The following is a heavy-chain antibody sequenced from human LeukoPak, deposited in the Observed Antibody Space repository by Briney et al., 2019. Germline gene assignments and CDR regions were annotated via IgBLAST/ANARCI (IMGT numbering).Heavy chain of an antibody. CDR3: ARDTKLGYGY. J-gene: IGHJ4*02. V-gene: IGHV4-34*01. CDR2: INHSGST. CDR1: GGSFSGYY. D-gene: IGHD3-16*01. Sequence: PSETLSLTCAVYGGSFSGYYWSWIRQPPGKGLEWIGEINHSGSTNYNPSLKSRVTISVDTSKNQFSLKLSSVTPEDTAVYYCARDTKLGYGYWGQGTLVTVSS.